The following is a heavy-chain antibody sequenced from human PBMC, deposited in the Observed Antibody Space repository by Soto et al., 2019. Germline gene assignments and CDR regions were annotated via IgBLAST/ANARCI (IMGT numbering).Heavy chain of an antibody. CDR1: SGSISSSNW. Sequence: SETLSLTCAVSSGSISSSNWWSWVRQPPGKGLEWIGEIYHSGSTNYNPSLKSRVTISVDKSKNQFSLKLSSVTAADTAVYYCARGPGYCSGGSCGTWFDPWGQGTLVTVSS. J-gene: IGHJ5*02. D-gene: IGHD2-15*01. CDR2: IYHSGST. CDR3: ARGPGYCSGGSCGTWFDP. V-gene: IGHV4-4*02.